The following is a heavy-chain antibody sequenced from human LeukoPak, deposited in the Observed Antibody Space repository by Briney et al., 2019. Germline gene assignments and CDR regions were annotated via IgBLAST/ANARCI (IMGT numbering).Heavy chain of an antibody. CDR2: ISGSGGST. CDR3: AKDRRHIVVVPAAIY. J-gene: IGHJ4*02. D-gene: IGHD2-2*01. V-gene: IGHV3-23*01. CDR1: GFTFSSYA. Sequence: PGGSLGLSCAASGFTFSSYAMSWVRQAPGKGLEWVSAISGSGGSTYYADSVKGRFTISRDNSKNTLYLQMNSLRAEDTAVYYCAKDRRHIVVVPAAIYWGQGTLGTVSS.